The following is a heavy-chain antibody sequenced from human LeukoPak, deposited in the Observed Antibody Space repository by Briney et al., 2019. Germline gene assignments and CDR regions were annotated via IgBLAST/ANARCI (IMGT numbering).Heavy chain of an antibody. CDR3: ARWNGDYDPLPFDY. D-gene: IGHD4-17*01. Sequence: SETLSLTCTVSGGSISSYCWSWIRQPPGKGLEWIGYIYYSGSTNYNPSLKSRVTISVDTSKNQFSLKLSSVTAADTAVYYCARWNGDYDPLPFDYWGQGTLVTVSS. V-gene: IGHV4-59*01. J-gene: IGHJ4*02. CDR2: IYYSGST. CDR1: GGSISSYC.